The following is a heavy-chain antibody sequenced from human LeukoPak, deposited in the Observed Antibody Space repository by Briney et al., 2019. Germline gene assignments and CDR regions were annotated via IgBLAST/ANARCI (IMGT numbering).Heavy chain of an antibody. V-gene: IGHV3-21*01. J-gene: IGHJ4*02. CDR2: ISSSSSYI. Sequence: GGSLRLSCAASGFTFSSYSMNWVRQAPAKGLEWVSSISSSSSYIYYADSVKGRFTISRDNAKNSLYLQMNSLRAEDTAVYYCARAVAGTPDYWGQGTLVTVSS. CDR3: ARAVAGTPDY. CDR1: GFTFSSYS. D-gene: IGHD6-19*01.